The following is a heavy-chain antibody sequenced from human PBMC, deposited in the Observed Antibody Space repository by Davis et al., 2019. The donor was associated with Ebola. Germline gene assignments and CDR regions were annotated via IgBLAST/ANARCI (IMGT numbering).Heavy chain of an antibody. CDR3: ARAATTVVTYTPLFDY. J-gene: IGHJ4*02. Sequence: SVKVSCKASGYTFTGYYMHWVRQAPGQGLAWMGGIIPIFGTANYAQKFQGRVTITADESTSTAYMELSSLRSEDTAVYYCARAATTVVTYTPLFDYWGQGTLVTVSS. CDR2: IIPIFGTA. V-gene: IGHV1-69*13. D-gene: IGHD4-23*01. CDR1: GYTFTGYY.